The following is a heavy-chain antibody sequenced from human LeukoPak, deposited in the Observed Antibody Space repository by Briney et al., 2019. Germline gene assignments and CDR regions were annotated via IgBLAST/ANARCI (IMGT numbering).Heavy chain of an antibody. CDR2: IIPIFGTA. V-gene: IGHV1-69*01. Sequence: GASVKVSCKASGGTFSSYTISWVRQAPGQGLEWMGGIIPIFGTANYAQKFQGRVTITADESTSTAYMELSSLRSEDTAVYYCARVPGYYDSSGYYRLYNWFDPWGQGTLVTVSS. CDR3: ARVPGYYDSSGYYRLYNWFDP. J-gene: IGHJ5*02. D-gene: IGHD3-22*01. CDR1: GGTFSSYT.